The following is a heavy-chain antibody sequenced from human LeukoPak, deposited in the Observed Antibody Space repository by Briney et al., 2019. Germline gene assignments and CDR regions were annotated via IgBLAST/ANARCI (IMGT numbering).Heavy chain of an antibody. CDR3: ARDRKYSSGWYYFDY. Sequence: PGGSLRLSCAASGFTFSSYSMNWVRQAPGKGLELVSYISSSSSTIYYADSVKGRFTISRDNAKNSLYLQMNSLRAEDTAVYYCARDRKYSSGWYYFDYWGQGTQVTVSS. CDR2: ISSSSSTI. D-gene: IGHD6-19*01. CDR1: GFTFSSYS. J-gene: IGHJ4*02. V-gene: IGHV3-48*01.